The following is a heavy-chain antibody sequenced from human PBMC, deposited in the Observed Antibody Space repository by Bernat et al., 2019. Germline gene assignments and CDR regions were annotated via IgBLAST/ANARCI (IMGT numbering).Heavy chain of an antibody. CDR2: IYYSGST. CDR3: VRRIQLWLLVDY. CDR1: GGSISSSSYY. D-gene: IGHD5-18*01. Sequence: QLQLQESGPGLVKPSETLSLTCTVSGGSISSSSYYWGWIRQPPGKGLEWIGSIYYSGSTYYNPSLKSRVTISVDTSKTQFSLKLSSVTAADTAVYYCVRRIQLWLLVDYWGQGTLVTVSS. V-gene: IGHV4-39*01. J-gene: IGHJ4*02.